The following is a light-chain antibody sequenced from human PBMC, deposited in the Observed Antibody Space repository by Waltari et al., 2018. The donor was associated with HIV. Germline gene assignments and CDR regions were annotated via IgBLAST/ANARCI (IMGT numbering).Light chain of an antibody. V-gene: IGLV2-11*01. CDR3: CSYAGSNTPVL. Sequence: QSALTQPRSVSGSPGQSVTISCTGTNNDVGGYYYVPWYQHRPGEAPRLMIDDVNKRPSGVPDRFSGSKSGNTASLTISGLQADDEAQYYCCSYAGSNTPVLFGGGSQLTVL. CDR2: DVN. CDR1: NNDVGGYYY. J-gene: IGLJ2*01.